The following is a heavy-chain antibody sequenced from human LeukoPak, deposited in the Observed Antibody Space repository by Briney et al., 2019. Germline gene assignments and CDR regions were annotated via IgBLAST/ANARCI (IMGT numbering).Heavy chain of an antibody. D-gene: IGHD1-1*01. CDR2: ISYDGSNK. CDR3: ARDRYLLYYFDY. CDR1: GFTFSSYA. J-gene: IGHJ4*02. Sequence: GGSLRLSCAASGFTFSSYAMHWVRQAPGKGLEWVAVISYDGSNKYYADSVKGRFTISRDNSKNTLYLQMNSLRAEDTAVYYCARDRYLLYYFDYWGQGTLVTVSS. V-gene: IGHV3-30-3*01.